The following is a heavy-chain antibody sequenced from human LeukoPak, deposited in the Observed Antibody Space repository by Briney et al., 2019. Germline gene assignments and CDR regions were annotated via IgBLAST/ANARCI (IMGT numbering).Heavy chain of an antibody. CDR1: GFTFDDYA. D-gene: IGHD3-3*01. Sequence: PGGPLRLSCAASGFTFDDYAMHWVRQAPGKGLEWVSGLSWKSGGIAYADSVKGRFTISRDNSKNSLYLQMNSLRAEDTAVYYCARGPITIFGVLTPNDFDYWGQGTLVTVSS. CDR3: ARGPITIFGVLTPNDFDY. J-gene: IGHJ4*02. CDR2: LSWKSGGI. V-gene: IGHV3-9*01.